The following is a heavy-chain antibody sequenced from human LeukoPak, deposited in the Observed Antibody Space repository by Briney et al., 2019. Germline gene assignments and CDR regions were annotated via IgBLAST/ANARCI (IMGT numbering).Heavy chain of an antibody. CDR3: ASGYDTSGYYNYYFDY. Sequence: GRSLRLSCAASGFTFDDYAMHWVRQAPGKGLEWVSGISWNSGSIGYADSVKGRFTISRDNAKNSLYLQMNSLRAEDTAVYYCASGYDTSGYYNYYFDYWGQGTLVTVSS. CDR2: ISWNSGSI. V-gene: IGHV3-9*01. D-gene: IGHD3-22*01. J-gene: IGHJ4*02. CDR1: GFTFDDYA.